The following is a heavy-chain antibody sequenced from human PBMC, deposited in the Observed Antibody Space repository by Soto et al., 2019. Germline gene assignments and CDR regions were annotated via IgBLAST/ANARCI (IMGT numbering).Heavy chain of an antibody. CDR2: IYSGGST. D-gene: IGHD3-10*01. J-gene: IGHJ6*02. V-gene: IGHV3-53*01. CDR3: ARDRASLYGMDV. Sequence: EVQLVESGGGLIQPGGSLRLSCAASGFTVSSNYMSWVRQAPGKGLEWVSVIYSGGSTYYADSVKGRFTISRDNSKNTLYLQMTRLRAEDTAVYYCARDRASLYGMDVWGQGTTVTVSS. CDR1: GFTVSSNY.